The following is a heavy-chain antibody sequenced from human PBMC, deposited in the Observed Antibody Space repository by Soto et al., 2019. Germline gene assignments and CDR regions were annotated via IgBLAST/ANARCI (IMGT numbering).Heavy chain of an antibody. J-gene: IGHJ6*02. D-gene: IGHD6-13*01. CDR1: GGSITSSSHY. V-gene: IGHV3-23*01. CDR3: AKPASQPYSSTHYYSGMDV. CDR2: ISGSGGST. Sequence: ETLSLTCTVSGGSITSSSHYWGWVRQAPGKGLEWVSAISGSGGSTYYADSVKGRFTISRDNSKNTLYLQMNSLRAEDTAVYYCAKPASQPYSSTHYYSGMDVWGQGTTVTVSS.